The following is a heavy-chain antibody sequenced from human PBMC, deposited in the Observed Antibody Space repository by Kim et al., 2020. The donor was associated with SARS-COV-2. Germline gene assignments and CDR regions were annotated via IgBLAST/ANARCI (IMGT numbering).Heavy chain of an antibody. CDR1: GGSISSSSYY. V-gene: IGHV4-39*01. CDR3: ASERRYDI. J-gene: IGHJ3*02. CDR2: IYYSGST. Sequence: SETLSLTCTVSGGSISSSSYYWGWIRQPPGKGLEWIGSIYYSGSTYYNPPLKSRVTISVDTSKNQFSLKLSSVTAADTAGYHCASERRYDIWGQGTMVTV.